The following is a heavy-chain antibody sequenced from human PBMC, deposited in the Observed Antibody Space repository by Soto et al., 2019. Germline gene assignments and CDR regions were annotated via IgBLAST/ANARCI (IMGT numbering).Heavy chain of an antibody. J-gene: IGHJ3*02. V-gene: IGHV1-2*04. CDR3: ARGSDYGEVDI. CDR2: INPNSGGT. CDR1: GYTFTGYY. Sequence: ASVKVSCKASGYTFTGYYMHWVRQALGQGLEWMGWINPNSGGTNYAQKFQGWVTMTRDTSISTAYMELSRLRSDDTAVYYGARGSDYGEVDIWGQGTMVTVSS. D-gene: IGHD4-17*01.